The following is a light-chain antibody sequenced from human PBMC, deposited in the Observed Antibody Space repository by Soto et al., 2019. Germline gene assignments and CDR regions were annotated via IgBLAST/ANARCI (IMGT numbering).Light chain of an antibody. CDR3: QQYNIYPLT. V-gene: IGKV1D-16*01. CDR2: GAS. Sequence: DVQMTQSPSSLSASVGDRVTITCRASQDINSYLAWYQQKPGNAPKSLIYGASSLQTGVPSRFSGSVSGTDFTLTISNLSPEDAATYCCQQYNIYPLTVGGGTKVEIK. J-gene: IGKJ4*01. CDR1: QDINSY.